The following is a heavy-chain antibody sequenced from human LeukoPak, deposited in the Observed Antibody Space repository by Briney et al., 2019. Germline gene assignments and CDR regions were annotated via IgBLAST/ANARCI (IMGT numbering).Heavy chain of an antibody. CDR3: ARAASRGLRYFDWLGEDYYYMDV. J-gene: IGHJ6*03. V-gene: IGHV1-18*01. CDR2: ISAYNDNT. D-gene: IGHD3-9*01. CDR1: GYTFTSYG. Sequence: ASVKVSCKASGYTFTSYGISWVRQAPGQGLEWMGWISAYNDNTNYAQKLQGRVTMTTDTSTSTAYMELRSLRSDDTAVYYCARAASRGLRYFDWLGEDYYYMDVWGKGTTVTVSS.